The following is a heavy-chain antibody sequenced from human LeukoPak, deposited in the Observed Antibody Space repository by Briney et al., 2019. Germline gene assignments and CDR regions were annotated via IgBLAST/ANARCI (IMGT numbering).Heavy chain of an antibody. CDR2: INLDGTDK. CDR1: GFSFSNHW. V-gene: IGHV3-7*01. D-gene: IGHD1-26*01. CDR3: VRNSGSLDY. J-gene: IGHJ4*02. Sequence: PGGSLRLSCAASGFSFSNHWMSWVRQAPGKGLEWVASINLDGTDKYCVDAVKGRFTISRDNAKNSLFLEMNSLRATDTAVYYCVRNSGSLDYWGQGTLVTVSS.